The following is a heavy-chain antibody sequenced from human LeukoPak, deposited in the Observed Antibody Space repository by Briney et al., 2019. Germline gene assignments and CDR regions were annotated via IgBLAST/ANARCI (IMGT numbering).Heavy chain of an antibody. J-gene: IGHJ4*02. CDR3: ARETVSITGSNGLGSYYFDY. Sequence: SETLSLTCTVSGGSISGYYWSWIRQSSGKGLEWLGYIHYTGTTRYNPSLKSRVTISVDTSKNHLSLKLSSVTAADTAVYYCARETVSITGSNGLGSYYFDYWGQGTLVTVSS. V-gene: IGHV4-59*01. CDR1: GGSISGYY. CDR2: IHYTGTT. D-gene: IGHD1-7*01.